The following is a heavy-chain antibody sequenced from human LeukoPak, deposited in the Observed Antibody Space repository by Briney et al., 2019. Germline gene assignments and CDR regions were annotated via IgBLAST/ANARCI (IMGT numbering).Heavy chain of an antibody. CDR3: ARDNPRSGPVY. V-gene: IGHV3-21*01. CDR2: ISSSSSYI. D-gene: IGHD1-26*01. J-gene: IGHJ4*02. CDR1: GFTFSSYS. Sequence: PGGSLRLSCAASGFTFSSYSMNWVRQAPGKGLEWVSSISSSSSYIYYADSVKGRSTISRDNAKNSLYLQMNSRRAEDTAVYYCARDNPRSGPVYWGQGTLVTVSS.